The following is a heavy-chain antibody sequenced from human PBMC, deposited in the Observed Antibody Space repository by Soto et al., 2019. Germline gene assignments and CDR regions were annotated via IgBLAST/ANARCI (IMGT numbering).Heavy chain of an antibody. D-gene: IGHD3-3*01. J-gene: IGHJ6*02. CDR1: GFTFSSYA. CDR3: ANLDTDYDFWSGYLMGGGYYYYGMDV. Sequence: GGSLRLSCAASGFTFSSYAMSWVRQAPGKGLEWVSAISGSGGSTYHADSVKGRFTISRDNSKNTLYLQMNSLRAEDTAVYYCANLDTDYDFWSGYLMGGGYYYYGMDVWGQGTTVTVSS. CDR2: ISGSGGST. V-gene: IGHV3-23*01.